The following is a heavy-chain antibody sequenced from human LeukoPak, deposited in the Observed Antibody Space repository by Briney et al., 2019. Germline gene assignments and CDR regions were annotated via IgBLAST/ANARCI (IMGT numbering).Heavy chain of an antibody. J-gene: IGHJ6*03. CDR1: GYTFTGYY. CDR3: ARDHQYQLLSQYYYYYMDV. Sequence: ASVKVSCKASGYTFTGYYMHWVRQAPGQGLEWMGWINPNSGGTNYAQKFQGRVTMTRDTSISTAYMELSRLRSDDTAVYYCARDHQYQLLSQYYYYYMDVWGKGTTVTVCS. V-gene: IGHV1-2*02. D-gene: IGHD2-2*01. CDR2: INPNSGGT.